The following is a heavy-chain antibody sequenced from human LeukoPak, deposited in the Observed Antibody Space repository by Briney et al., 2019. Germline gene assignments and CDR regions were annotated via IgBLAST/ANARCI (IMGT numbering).Heavy chain of an antibody. CDR2: INLSGNT. CDR1: GGSFSGYY. J-gene: IGHJ5*02. D-gene: IGHD6-19*01. V-gene: IGHV4-34*01. Sequence: PSETLSLTCGVFGGSFSGYYWSWIRQPPGQGLEWIGEINLSGNTSYNPSLKSRVSISVDTSKNQFSLHLTSVTAADTAVYYCAREAVAVGGSWFDPWGRGTLVTVSS. CDR3: AREAVAVGGSWFDP.